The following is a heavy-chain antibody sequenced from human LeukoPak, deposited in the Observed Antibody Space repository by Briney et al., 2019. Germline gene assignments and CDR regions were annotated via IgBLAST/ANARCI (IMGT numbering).Heavy chain of an antibody. V-gene: IGHV3-48*01. J-gene: IGHJ3*02. Sequence: GGSLRLSCAASGFTFSSYSMNWVRQAPGKGLEWVSYISSSSSTIYYADSVKGRFTISRDNSKNTLYLQMNSLRAEDTAVYYCARDGITTPFISGGAFDIWGQGTMVTVSS. CDR3: ARDGITTPFISGGAFDI. CDR1: GFTFSSYS. D-gene: IGHD3-3*01. CDR2: ISSSSSTI.